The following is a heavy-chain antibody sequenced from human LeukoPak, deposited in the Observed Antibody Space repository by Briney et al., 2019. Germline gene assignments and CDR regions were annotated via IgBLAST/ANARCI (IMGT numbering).Heavy chain of an antibody. V-gene: IGHV3-48*03. D-gene: IGHD3-22*01. CDR3: ARGIVVTTYYYYYGMDV. Sequence: GGSLRLSCAASGFTFSSYEMNWVRQAPGKGLEWVSYISSSGSTIYYADSVKGRFTISRDNAKNSLYLQMNSLRAEDTAVYYCARGIVVTTYYYYYGMDVWGQGTTVTVSS. CDR1: GFTFSSYE. CDR2: ISSSGSTI. J-gene: IGHJ6*02.